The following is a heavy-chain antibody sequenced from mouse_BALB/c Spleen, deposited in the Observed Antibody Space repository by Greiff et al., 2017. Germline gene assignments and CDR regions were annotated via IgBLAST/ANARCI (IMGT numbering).Heavy chain of an antibody. CDR2: ISYSGST. J-gene: IGHJ3*01. Sequence: EVQLQESGPGLVKPSQSLSLTCTVTGYSITSDYAWNWIRQFPGNKLEWMGYISYSGSTSYNPSLKSRISITRDTSKNQFFLQLNSVTTEDTATYYCARKDYGTSPPAYWGQGTLVTVSA. CDR3: ARKDYGTSPPAY. D-gene: IGHD1-1*01. V-gene: IGHV3-2*02. CDR1: GYSITSDYA.